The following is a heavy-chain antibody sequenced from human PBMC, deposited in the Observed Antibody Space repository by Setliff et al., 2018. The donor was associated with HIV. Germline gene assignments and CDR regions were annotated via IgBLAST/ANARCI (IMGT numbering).Heavy chain of an antibody. V-gene: IGHV4-39*07. J-gene: IGHJ4*02. D-gene: IGHD5-18*01. CDR1: GGSISSSTYY. CDR2: IYQSGST. CDR3: AILRGYSYGYFFDY. Sequence: KPSETLSLTCTVSGGSISSSTYYWGWIRQPPGKGLEWIASIYQSGSTYYNPSLKSLVIISIDTSKNQFSLKLSSVTAADTAVYYCAILRGYSYGYFFDYWGQGMLVTVSS.